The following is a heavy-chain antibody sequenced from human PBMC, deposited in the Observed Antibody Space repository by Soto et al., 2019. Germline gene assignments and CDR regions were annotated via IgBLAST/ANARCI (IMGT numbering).Heavy chain of an antibody. CDR3: ARPGIAAASRGYYFDY. CDR2: ISSSSSTI. V-gene: IGHV3-48*02. D-gene: IGHD6-13*01. Sequence: GGSLRLSCAASGFTFSSYAMSWVRQAPGKGLEWVSYISSSSSTIYYADSVKGRFTISRDNAKNSLFLHMNSLRDEDTAVYYCARPGIAAASRGYYFDYWGQGTLVTVSS. J-gene: IGHJ4*02. CDR1: GFTFSSYA.